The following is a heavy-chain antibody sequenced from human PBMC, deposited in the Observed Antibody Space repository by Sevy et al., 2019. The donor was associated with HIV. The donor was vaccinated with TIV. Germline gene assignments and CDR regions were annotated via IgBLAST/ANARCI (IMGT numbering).Heavy chain of an antibody. V-gene: IGHV3-23*01. D-gene: IGHD3-22*01. J-gene: IGHJ3*02. Sequence: GGSLRLSCAASGFTFSNYALNWVRQVPGKGLEWGSTISGSGFNTYYGDSVKGRFTISRDNSKNTLYLQMSSLSPEDTALYYCAKDRFDGSGYYPEGAFDIWGQGTKVTVSS. CDR3: AKDRFDGSGYYPEGAFDI. CDR2: ISGSGFNT. CDR1: GFTFSNYA.